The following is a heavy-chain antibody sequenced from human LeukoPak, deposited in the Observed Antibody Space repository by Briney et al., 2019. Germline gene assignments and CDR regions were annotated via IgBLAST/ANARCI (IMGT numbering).Heavy chain of an antibody. CDR3: AKDRVFELWFEEASPYYFDY. Sequence: GGSLRLSCAASGFTFSSYGMHWVRQAPGKGLEWVAYIRYDGSNKYYADPVKGRFTISRDISKNTLYLQMNGLRAEDTAVYYCAKDRVFELWFEEASPYYFDYWGQGTLVTASS. D-gene: IGHD3-10*01. CDR2: IRYDGSNK. CDR1: GFTFSSYG. V-gene: IGHV3-30*02. J-gene: IGHJ4*02.